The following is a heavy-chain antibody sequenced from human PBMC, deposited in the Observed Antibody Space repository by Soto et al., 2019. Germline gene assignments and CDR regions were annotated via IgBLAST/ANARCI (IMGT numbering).Heavy chain of an antibody. Sequence: ASVKVSCKASGYTFTSYGISWVRQAPGQGLEWMGWISAYNGNTNYAQKLQGRVTMTTDTSTSTAYMELRSLRSDDTAVYYCARVRDLYSNYDGMDVWGQATTVTVSS. CDR1: GYTFTSYG. V-gene: IGHV1-18*04. CDR2: ISAYNGNT. D-gene: IGHD4-4*01. CDR3: ARVRDLYSNYDGMDV. J-gene: IGHJ6*02.